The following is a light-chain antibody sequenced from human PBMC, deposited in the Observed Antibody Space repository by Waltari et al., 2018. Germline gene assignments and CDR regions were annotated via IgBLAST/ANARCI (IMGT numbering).Light chain of an antibody. Sequence: EIVMTQSPLSLSVTPGEPASISCRSSQTLTHGNGDTYLVWYVQRPGQSPQLLIYLGSNRATGVPDRFSGSGSGTEYTLKISRVEAEDVGVYYCMQGTHWPPVTFGPGTKVVI. CDR1: QTLTHGNGDTY. CDR2: LGS. J-gene: IGKJ3*01. CDR3: MQGTHWPPVT. V-gene: IGKV2-28*01.